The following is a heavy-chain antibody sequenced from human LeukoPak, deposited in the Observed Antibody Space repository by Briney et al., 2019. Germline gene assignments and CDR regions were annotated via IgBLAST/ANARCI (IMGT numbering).Heavy chain of an antibody. V-gene: IGHV5-51*01. CDR3: VIYGSGSYFDY. D-gene: IGHD3-10*01. J-gene: IGHJ4*02. Sequence: GESLKISCKASGYSFTNYWIGWVRQMPGKGLEWMGIIYPGDSDTKYSPPFEGQVTISADKSINTAYLQWSSLKASDTAMYYCVIYGSGSYFDYWGQGTLVIVSS. CDR2: IYPGDSDT. CDR1: GYSFTNYW.